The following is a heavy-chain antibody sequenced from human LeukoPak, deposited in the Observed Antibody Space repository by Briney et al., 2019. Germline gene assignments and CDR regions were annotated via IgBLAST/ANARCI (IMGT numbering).Heavy chain of an antibody. J-gene: IGHJ6*02. V-gene: IGHV5-51*01. D-gene: IGHD5-24*01. CDR1: GYGFTSYW. Sequence: ESLKLSCKGSGYGFTSYWIGWVPQIPGKGVEWMGVIYPEDADTRYRPSFQGQVTISADKSISTAYLQWSSLKASDAAMYYRVRHQGDDYNPLYYYYCGMDVWGQGTTVTVSS. CDR3: VRHQGDDYNPLYYYYCGMDV. CDR2: IYPEDADT.